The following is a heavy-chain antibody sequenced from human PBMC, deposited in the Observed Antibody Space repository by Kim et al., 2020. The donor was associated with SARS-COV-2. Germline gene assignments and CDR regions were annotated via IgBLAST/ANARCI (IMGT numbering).Heavy chain of an antibody. D-gene: IGHD3-22*01. CDR1: GGSFSGYY. Sequence: SETLSLTCAVYGGSFSGYYWSWIRQPPGKGLEWIGEINHSGSTNYNPALKSRVTISVDTSKNQFSLKLSSVTAADTAVYYCARGSDSSGNRFGRPFDYWGQGTLVTVSS. V-gene: IGHV4-34*01. CDR2: INHSGST. J-gene: IGHJ4*02. CDR3: ARGSDSSGNRFGRPFDY.